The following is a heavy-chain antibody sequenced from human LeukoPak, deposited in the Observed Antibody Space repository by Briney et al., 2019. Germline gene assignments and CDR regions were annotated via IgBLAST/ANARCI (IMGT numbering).Heavy chain of an antibody. V-gene: IGHV1-2*02. CDR1: GYTFTGYY. CDR2: INPNSGGT. Sequence: SVKGSCKASGYTFTGYYMHWVRQAPGQGLEWMGWINPNSGGTNYAQKFQGRVTMTRDTSISTAYMELSRLRSDDTAVYYCARGSTYSSGLFDYWGQGTLVTVSS. J-gene: IGHJ4*02. D-gene: IGHD6-19*01. CDR3: ARGSTYSSGLFDY.